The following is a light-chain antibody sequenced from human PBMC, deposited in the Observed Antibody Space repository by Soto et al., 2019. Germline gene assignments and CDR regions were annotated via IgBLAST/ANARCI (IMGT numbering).Light chain of an antibody. Sequence: ASGSGSALQGLPIINKKTSSDVGSYNLVSWYQHRPGKAPKLIIYEVSKRPSGVSNRFSGSKSGNTASLTISGLQSEDEADYYFCSYAGSSTLVFGPGTKV. V-gene: IGLV2-23*02. CDR1: SSDVGSYNL. CDR3: CSYAGSSTLV. CDR2: EVS. J-gene: IGLJ1*01.